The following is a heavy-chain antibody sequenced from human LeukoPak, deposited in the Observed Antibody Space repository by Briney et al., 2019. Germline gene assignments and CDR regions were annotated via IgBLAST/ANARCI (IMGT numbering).Heavy chain of an antibody. CDR2: ISGSGGST. Sequence: GGSLRLSCAASGFTFSSYAMSWVRQAPGKGLEWVSAISGSGGSTYYADSVKGRFTISRDNSKNTLYLQMNSLRAEDTAVYYCARARYGGDYFDYWGQGTLVTVSS. CDR1: GFTFSSYA. J-gene: IGHJ4*02. CDR3: ARARYGGDYFDY. D-gene: IGHD4-17*01. V-gene: IGHV3-23*01.